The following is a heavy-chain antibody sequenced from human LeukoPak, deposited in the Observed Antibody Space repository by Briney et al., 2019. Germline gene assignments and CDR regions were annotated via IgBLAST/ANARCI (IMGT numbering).Heavy chain of an antibody. V-gene: IGHV1-69*05. Sequence: SVKVSCKASGGTFSSYAISWVRQAPGQGLEWMGGIIPIFGTANYAQKFQGRVTITTDEPTSTAYMELSSLRSEDTAVYYCATCDIAARPYFDYWGQGALVTVSS. J-gene: IGHJ4*02. CDR2: IIPIFGTA. D-gene: IGHD6-6*01. CDR1: GGTFSSYA. CDR3: ATCDIAARPYFDY.